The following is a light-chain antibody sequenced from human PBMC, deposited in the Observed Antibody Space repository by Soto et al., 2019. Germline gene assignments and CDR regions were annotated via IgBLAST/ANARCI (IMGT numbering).Light chain of an antibody. CDR1: QSGYSNY. CDR3: QQSGGSAQGGLP. Sequence: EIVLTQSPGTLSLSPGERATLSCRASQSGYSNYLAWYQQKPGQAPILLIYGASTTATGLPYSFSGSGYGTDFTRNISTLEPEDCAVYYCQQSGGSAQGGLPVGGGNKVDIK. V-gene: IGKV3-20*01. J-gene: IGKJ4*01. CDR2: GAS.